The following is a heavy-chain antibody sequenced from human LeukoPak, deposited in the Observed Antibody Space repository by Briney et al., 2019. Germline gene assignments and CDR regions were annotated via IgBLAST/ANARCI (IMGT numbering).Heavy chain of an antibody. D-gene: IGHD3-10*01. CDR1: ADSLSSGGHY. CDR3: ARGGNRFGGFYFDY. V-gene: IGHV4-31*03. CDR2: IHHSGSS. J-gene: IGHJ4*02. Sequence: SETLSLTCTVSADSLSSGGHYWAWIRQLPGKGLESIGFIHHSGSSRHNPSLKDRVAISVDASRKQFALRLSSVTAADTAIFYCARGGNRFGGFYFDYWGQGIQVIVSS.